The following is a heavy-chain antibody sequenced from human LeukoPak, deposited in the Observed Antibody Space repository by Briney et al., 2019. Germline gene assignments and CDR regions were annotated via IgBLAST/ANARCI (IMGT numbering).Heavy chain of an antibody. J-gene: IGHJ5*02. V-gene: IGHV3-30*01. D-gene: IGHD6-6*01. CDR3: ARVGAARANGVRPWFDP. CDR2: GSNK. Sequence: GSNKYYADSVKGRFTISRDNSKNTLYLQMNSLRSEDTAVYYCARVGAARANGVRPWFDPWGQGTLVTVSS.